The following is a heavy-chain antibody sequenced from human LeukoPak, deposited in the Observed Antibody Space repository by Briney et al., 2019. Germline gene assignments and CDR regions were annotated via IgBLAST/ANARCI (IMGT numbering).Heavy chain of an antibody. Sequence: SVKVSCKASGGTLSSYAISWVRQAPGQGLEWMGRIIPILGIANYAQKFQGRVTITADKSTSTAYMELSSLRSEDTAVYYCARAPFSGRGTFDPWGQGTLVTVSS. CDR3: ARAPFSGRGTFDP. CDR2: IIPILGIA. D-gene: IGHD5-12*01. J-gene: IGHJ5*02. V-gene: IGHV1-69*04. CDR1: GGTLSSYA.